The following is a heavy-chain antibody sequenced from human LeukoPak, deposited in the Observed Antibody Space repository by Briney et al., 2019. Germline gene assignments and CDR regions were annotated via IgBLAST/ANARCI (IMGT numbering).Heavy chain of an antibody. J-gene: IGHJ4*02. CDR2: IQYDGSNN. CDR3: AKDELDGYCSGGSCYPYYLDY. D-gene: IGHD2-15*01. CDR1: GFTFSSYG. Sequence: PGGSLRLSCAASGFTFSSYGMHWVRQAPGKGLEWVAFIQYDGSNNYYADSVKGRFTISRDNSENTLYLQMNNLRPEDTAVYYCAKDELDGYCSGGSCYPYYLDYWGQGTLVTVSS. V-gene: IGHV3-30*02.